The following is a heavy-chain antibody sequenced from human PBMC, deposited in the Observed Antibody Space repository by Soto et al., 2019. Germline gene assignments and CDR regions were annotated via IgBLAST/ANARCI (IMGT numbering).Heavy chain of an antibody. D-gene: IGHD2-15*01. Sequence: QVQLQESGPGLVKPSQTLSLTCTVSGGSISSGGYYWSWIRQHPGKGLEWIGYIYYSGSTYYNPSLKSRVTISVDTSKNQFSLKLSSVTAADTAVYYCARDYHAEDRYYYYGMDVWGQGTTVTVSS. V-gene: IGHV4-31*03. CDR1: GGSISSGGYY. CDR2: IYYSGST. J-gene: IGHJ6*02. CDR3: ARDYHAEDRYYYYGMDV.